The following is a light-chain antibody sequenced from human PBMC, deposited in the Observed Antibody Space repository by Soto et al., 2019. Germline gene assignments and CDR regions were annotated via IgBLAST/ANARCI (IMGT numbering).Light chain of an antibody. Sequence: DIVLTQSPGTLSLSPGERATLSCRASQSVSSNYLAWYQQKPGQAPSLLIYGASTRATGVPDRFSGSGSGTDFTLTISRLEPEDFAVYHCQQYGSLSWTFGQGTKVDIK. CDR1: QSVSSNY. V-gene: IGKV3-20*01. J-gene: IGKJ1*01. CDR2: GAS. CDR3: QQYGSLSWT.